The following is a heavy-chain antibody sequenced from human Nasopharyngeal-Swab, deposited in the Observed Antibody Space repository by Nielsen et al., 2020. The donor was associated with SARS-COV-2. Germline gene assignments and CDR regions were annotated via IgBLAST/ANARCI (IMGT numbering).Heavy chain of an antibody. CDR3: AKARQAYYYGSGSYHDY. D-gene: IGHD3-10*01. CDR2: LSGSGGST. J-gene: IGHJ4*02. CDR1: GFTFSSYA. Sequence: LKISCAASGFTFSSYAMSWVRQAPGKGLEWVSALSGSGGSTYYADSVKGRFTISRDNSKNTLYLQMNSLRAEDTAVYYCAKARQAYYYGSGSYHDYWGQGTLVTVSS. V-gene: IGHV3-23*01.